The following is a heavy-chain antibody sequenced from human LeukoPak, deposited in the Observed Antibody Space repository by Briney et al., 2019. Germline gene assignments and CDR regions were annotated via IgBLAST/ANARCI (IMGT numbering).Heavy chain of an antibody. J-gene: IGHJ6*03. Sequence: GGSLRLSCAASGFTVSSNYMSWVRQAPGKGLEWVSFIYSGGNTYYADSVKGRFTISRDNSKNTLYLQMNSLRAEDTAVYYCAKGAYDFWSGYPHYYYYYMDVWGKGTTVTVSS. CDR1: GFTVSSNY. V-gene: IGHV3-66*01. CDR2: IYSGGNT. D-gene: IGHD3-3*01. CDR3: AKGAYDFWSGYPHYYYYYMDV.